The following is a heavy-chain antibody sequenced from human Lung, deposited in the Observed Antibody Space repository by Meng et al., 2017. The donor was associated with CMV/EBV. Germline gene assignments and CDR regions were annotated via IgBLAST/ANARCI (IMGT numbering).Heavy chain of an antibody. Sequence: GGSLRLXCAASGFTFSSCTMNWVRQAPGKGLEWVSSISSSSGYIYYADSVKGRFTISRDNAKNSLYLQMNSLRAEDTAVYYCARDSAVSQVWSWPRATHHYGKDFXGQGXTVTVSS. V-gene: IGHV3-21*06. CDR1: GFTFSSCT. D-gene: IGHD5-18*01. CDR2: ISSSSGYI. CDR3: ARDSAVSQVWSWPRATHHYGKDF. J-gene: IGHJ6*02.